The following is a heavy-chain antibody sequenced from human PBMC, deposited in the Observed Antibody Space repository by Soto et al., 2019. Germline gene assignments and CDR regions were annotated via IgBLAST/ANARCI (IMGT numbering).Heavy chain of an antibody. V-gene: IGHV1-69*01. CDR2: IIPIFGTA. D-gene: IGHD3-3*01. CDR1: GGTFSSYA. CDR3: VTSVLRFLEWSAYYYGMDV. Sequence: QVQLVQSGAEVKKPGSSVKVSCKASGGTFSSYAISWVRQAPGQGLEWMGGIIPIFGTANYAQKFQGRVTITADESTSTAYMELSSLRSEDTAVYYCVTSVLRFLEWSAYYYGMDVWGQGTTVTVSS. J-gene: IGHJ6*02.